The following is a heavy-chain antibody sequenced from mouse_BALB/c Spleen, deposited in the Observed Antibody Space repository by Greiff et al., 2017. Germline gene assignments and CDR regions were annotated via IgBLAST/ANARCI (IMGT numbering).Heavy chain of an antibody. CDR1: GYTFTSYW. D-gene: IGHD1-1*01. CDR3: ARFYYGSSWLYAMDY. J-gene: IGHJ4*01. CDR2: INPSTGYT. V-gene: IGHV1-7*01. Sequence: VQLQQSGAELAKPGASVKMSCTASGYTFTSYWMHWVKQRPGQGLEWIGYINPSTGYTEYNQKFKDKATLTADKSSSTAYMQLSSLTSEDSAVYYCARFYYGSSWLYAMDYWGQGTSVTVSS.